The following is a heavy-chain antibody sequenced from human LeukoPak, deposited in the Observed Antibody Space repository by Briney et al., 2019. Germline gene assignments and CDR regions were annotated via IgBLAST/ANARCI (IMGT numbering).Heavy chain of an antibody. CDR2: IYESGNT. CDR1: GFTVSTNY. V-gene: IGHV3-53*01. CDR3: ARDRSGRSPYSIDY. Sequence: GGSLRLSCAASGFTVSTNYMSWVRQAPGKGLEWVSIIYESGNTYYADSVKGRFTISRDNSKNTLYLQMNSLRAEDTAVYYCARDRSGRSPYSIDYWGQGTLVIVSS. J-gene: IGHJ4*02. D-gene: IGHD1-26*01.